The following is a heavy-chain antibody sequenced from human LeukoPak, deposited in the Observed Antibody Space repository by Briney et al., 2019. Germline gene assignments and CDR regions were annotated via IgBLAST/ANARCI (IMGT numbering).Heavy chain of an antibody. J-gene: IGHJ6*03. D-gene: IGHD3-10*01. Sequence: ASVKVSCKASGYTFTDYYIHWVRQAPGQGLEWMGWINPNSGGTNYAQKFQGRVTMTRDTSISTAYMELSRLRSDDTAVYYCATTPGVTVIRGLIKDYYNYMDVWGKGTTVTVSS. V-gene: IGHV1-2*02. CDR1: GYTFTDYY. CDR3: ATTPGVTVIRGLIKDYYNYMDV. CDR2: INPNSGGT.